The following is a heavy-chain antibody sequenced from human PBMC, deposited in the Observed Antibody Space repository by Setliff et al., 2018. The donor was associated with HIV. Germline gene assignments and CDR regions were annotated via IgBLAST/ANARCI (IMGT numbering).Heavy chain of an antibody. Sequence: ASVKVSCKASGYTSTSFSLHWVRQAPGQGLEWMGIINPSGDVIRYAQKFQGRVTMTRDTSTSTVYMDLSSLRSEDTAVYYCASPSFGDVDYYYGMDVWGQGTTVTVAS. CDR3: ASPSFGDVDYYYGMDV. CDR1: GYTSTSFS. V-gene: IGHV1-46*01. CDR2: INPSGDVI. D-gene: IGHD3-10*01. J-gene: IGHJ6*02.